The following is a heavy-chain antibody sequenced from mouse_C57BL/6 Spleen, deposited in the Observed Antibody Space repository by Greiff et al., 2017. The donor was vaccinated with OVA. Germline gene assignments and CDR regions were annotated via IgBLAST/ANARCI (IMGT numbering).Heavy chain of an antibody. CDR1: GFTFSDYG. CDR2: ISSGSSTI. J-gene: IGHJ4*01. CDR3: ARGNYDYDPYAMDY. Sequence: EVKLVESGGGLVKPGGSLKLSCAASGFTFSDYGMHWVRQAPEKGLEWVAYISSGSSTIYYADTVKGRFTISRDNAKNTLFLQMTSLRSEDTAMYYCARGNYDYDPYAMDYWGQGTSVTVSS. V-gene: IGHV5-17*01. D-gene: IGHD2-4*01.